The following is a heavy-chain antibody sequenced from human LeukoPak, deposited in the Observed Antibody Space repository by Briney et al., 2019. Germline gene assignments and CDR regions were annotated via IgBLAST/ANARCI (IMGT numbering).Heavy chain of an antibody. Sequence: NPSETLSLTCAVSGYSISSGYYWGWIRQPPGKGLEWIGSIYHSGSTYYNPSLKSRVTISVDTSKNQFSLSLTSVTAADTALYYCARDLRGSSCYDYWGQGTLVTVSS. J-gene: IGHJ4*02. CDR3: ARDLRGSSCYDY. CDR2: IYHSGST. CDR1: GYSISSGYY. V-gene: IGHV4-38-2*02. D-gene: IGHD2-2*01.